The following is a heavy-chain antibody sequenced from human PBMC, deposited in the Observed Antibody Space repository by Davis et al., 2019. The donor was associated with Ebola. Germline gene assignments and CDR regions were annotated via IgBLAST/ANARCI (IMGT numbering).Heavy chain of an antibody. D-gene: IGHD6-19*01. V-gene: IGHV3-53*05. CDR2: IYDHST. Sequence: GESLKISCAASGFTFSIYIMSWVRQAPGKGLEWVSVIYDHSTAYADSVRGRFIISRDKSNNTLYLEMNSLRVDDTAVYYCATTQWLREFDNWGQGTLVTVSS. CDR3: ATTQWLREFDN. CDR1: GFTFSIYI. J-gene: IGHJ4*02.